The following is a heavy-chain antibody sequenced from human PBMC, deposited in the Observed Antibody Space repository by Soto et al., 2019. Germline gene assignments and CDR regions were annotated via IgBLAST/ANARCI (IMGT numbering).Heavy chain of an antibody. CDR2: ISYDGSNK. Sequence: GGSLRLSCAASGFTFSSYAMHWVRQAPGKGLEWVAVISYDGSNKYYADSVKGRFTISRDNSKSTVYLQMNSLKAEDTAVYYCARDINDFWSGYLYWGQGTLVTVSS. V-gene: IGHV3-30*14. CDR1: GFTFSSYA. CDR3: ARDINDFWSGYLY. J-gene: IGHJ4*02. D-gene: IGHD3-3*01.